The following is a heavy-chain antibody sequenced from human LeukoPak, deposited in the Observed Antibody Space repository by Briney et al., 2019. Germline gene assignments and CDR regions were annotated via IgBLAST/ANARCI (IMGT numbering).Heavy chain of an antibody. D-gene: IGHD3-10*01. Sequence: GASVKVSCKVSGYTLTELSMHWVRQAPGKGLEWMGGFDPEDGETIYAQKFQGRVTMTEDTSTDTAYMELSSLRSEDTAVYYCATVGDASGSETNHHDAFDIWGQGTMVTVSS. V-gene: IGHV1-24*01. CDR2: FDPEDGET. CDR3: ATVGDASGSETNHHDAFDI. CDR1: GYTLTELS. J-gene: IGHJ3*02.